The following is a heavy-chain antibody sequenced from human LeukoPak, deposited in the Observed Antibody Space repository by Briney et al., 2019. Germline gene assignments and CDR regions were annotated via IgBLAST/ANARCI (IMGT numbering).Heavy chain of an antibody. CDR2: IYYSGST. D-gene: IGHD3-22*01. CDR3: ARTNSDSSGHQGFDP. J-gene: IGHJ5*02. V-gene: IGHV4-59*01. CDR1: GGSISSYY. Sequence: SETLSLTCTVSGGSISSYYWSWIRQPPGKGLEWIGYIYYSGSTNYNPSLKSRVTISVDTTKNQFSLKLSSVTAADTAVYYCARTNSDSSGHQGFDPWGQGTLVTVSS.